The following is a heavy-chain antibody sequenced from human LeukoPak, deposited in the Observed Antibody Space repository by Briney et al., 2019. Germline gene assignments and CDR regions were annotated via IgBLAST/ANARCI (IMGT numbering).Heavy chain of an antibody. CDR3: ANSREGYCSSTSCQKIDY. V-gene: IGHV1-69*13. CDR2: IIPIFGTA. CDR1: GGTFSSYA. Sequence: SVKVSCKASGGTFSSYAISWVRQAPGQGLEWMGGIIPIFGTANYAQKFQGRVTITADESTSTAYMELSSLRAEDTAVYYCANSREGYCSSTSCQKIDYWGQGTLVTVSS. J-gene: IGHJ4*02. D-gene: IGHD2-2*01.